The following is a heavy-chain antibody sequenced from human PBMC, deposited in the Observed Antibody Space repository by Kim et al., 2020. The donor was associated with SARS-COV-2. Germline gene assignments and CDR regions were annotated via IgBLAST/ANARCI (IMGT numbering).Heavy chain of an antibody. D-gene: IGHD3-10*01. Sequence: GGSLRLSCAASGFTFSTYSMNWVRQAPGKGLEWVSYISSRSYTIYYADSVKGRFTISRDNAKNSLYLQMNSLRAEDTAVYYCAATMDRGIIITRGYFQHWGQGTLVTVSS. CDR3: AATMDRGIIITRGYFQH. CDR1: GFTFSTYS. CDR2: ISSRSYTI. J-gene: IGHJ1*01. V-gene: IGHV3-48*04.